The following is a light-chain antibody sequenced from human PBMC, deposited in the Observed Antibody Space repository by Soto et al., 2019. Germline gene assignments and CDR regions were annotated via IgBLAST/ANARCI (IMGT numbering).Light chain of an antibody. CDR1: SGHSSYI. CDR2: LEGSGSY. CDR3: ETWDSNTLHVV. Sequence: QSVLTQSSSASASLGSSVKLTCTLSSGHSSYIIAWHQQQPGKAPRYLMKLEGSGSYNKGSGVPDRFSGSSSGADRYLTISNLQSEDEADYYWETWDSNTLHVVFGGGTKLTVL. V-gene: IGLV4-60*03. J-gene: IGLJ2*01.